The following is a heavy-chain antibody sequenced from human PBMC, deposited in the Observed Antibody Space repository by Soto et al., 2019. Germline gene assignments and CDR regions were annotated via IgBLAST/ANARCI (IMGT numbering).Heavy chain of an antibody. D-gene: IGHD3-22*01. V-gene: IGHV3-33*01. CDR1: GFTFSSYG. J-gene: IGHJ4*02. CDR3: ARDLNDSSGYYW. CDR2: IWYDGSNK. Sequence: GGSLRLXCAASGFTFSSYGMHWVRQAPGKGLEWVAVIWYDGSNKYYADSVKGRFTISRDNSKNTLYLQMNSLRAEDTAVYYCARDLNDSSGYYWWGQGTLVTVSS.